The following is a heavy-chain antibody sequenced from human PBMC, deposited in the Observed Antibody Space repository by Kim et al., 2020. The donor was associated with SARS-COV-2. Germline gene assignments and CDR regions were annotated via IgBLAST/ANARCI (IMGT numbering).Heavy chain of an antibody. CDR3: AKDHSSNWYEKAFDY. Sequence: DAMRDRFTISRDTTKNTQYLQRNSLRAEDTAVYYCAKDHSSNWYEKAFDYWGQGTLVTVSS. D-gene: IGHD6-13*01. V-gene: IGHV3-23*01. J-gene: IGHJ4*02.